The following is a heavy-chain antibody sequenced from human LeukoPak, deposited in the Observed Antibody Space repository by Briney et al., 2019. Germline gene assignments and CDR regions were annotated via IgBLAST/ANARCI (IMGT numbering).Heavy chain of an antibody. V-gene: IGHV3-48*01. Sequence: PGGSLRLSCAASGFTFSSYSMNWVRQAPGKGLEWVSYISSSSSTIYYADPVKGRFTISRDNAKNSLYLQMNSLRAEDTAVYYCARDSGASSAEYFQHWGQGTLVTVSS. D-gene: IGHD1-26*01. J-gene: IGHJ1*01. CDR1: GFTFSSYS. CDR3: ARDSGASSAEYFQH. CDR2: ISSSSSTI.